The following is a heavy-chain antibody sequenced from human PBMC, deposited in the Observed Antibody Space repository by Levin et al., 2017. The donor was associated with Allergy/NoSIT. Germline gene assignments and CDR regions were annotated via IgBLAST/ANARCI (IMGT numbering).Heavy chain of an antibody. Sequence: GGSLRLSCAASGFTVSSNYMSWVRQAPGKGLEWVSVIYSGGSTYYADSVKGRFTISRDNSKNTLYLQMNSLRAEDTAVYYCARQKAVTRVSAPLDYWGQGTLVTVSS. CDR3: ARQKAVTRVSAPLDY. V-gene: IGHV3-66*02. CDR2: IYSGGST. J-gene: IGHJ4*02. D-gene: IGHD4-17*01. CDR1: GFTVSSNY.